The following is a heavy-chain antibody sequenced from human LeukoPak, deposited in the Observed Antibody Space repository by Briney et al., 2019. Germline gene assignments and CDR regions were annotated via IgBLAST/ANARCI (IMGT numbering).Heavy chain of an antibody. J-gene: IGHJ4*02. CDR2: IGISSHNI. V-gene: IGHV3-21*01. CDR3: ARDGVRGFTATTPFDY. CDR1: GITFSSYS. D-gene: IGHD4-17*01. Sequence: GGSLRLSCAASGITFSSYSMNWVRQALGKGLEWVSSIGISSHNIYYADSVKGRFTISRDNAKNSLSLQMNSLRVEDTAVYYCARDGVRGFTATTPFDYWGPGTLVTVSS.